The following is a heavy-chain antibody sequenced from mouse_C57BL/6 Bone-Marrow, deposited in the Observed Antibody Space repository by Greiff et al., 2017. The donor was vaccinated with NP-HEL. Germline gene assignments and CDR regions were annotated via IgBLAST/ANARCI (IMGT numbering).Heavy chain of an antibody. CDR2: INPNNGGT. CDR1: GYTFTDYY. CDR3: ARWIYYGDLWAMDY. Sequence: VQLQQSGPELVKPGASVKMSCKASGYTFTDYYMNWVKQSHGKSLEWIGNINPNNGGTSYNQKFKGKATLTVDKSSSTAYMELRSLTSEDSAVYYCARWIYYGDLWAMDYWGQGTSVTVSS. V-gene: IGHV1-26*01. D-gene: IGHD2-13*01. J-gene: IGHJ4*01.